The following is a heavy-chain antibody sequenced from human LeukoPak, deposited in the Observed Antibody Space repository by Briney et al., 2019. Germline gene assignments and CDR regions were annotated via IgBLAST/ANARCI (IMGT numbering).Heavy chain of an antibody. CDR1: GFTFSSYW. CDR3: ASHHFPYYDVLAGYSDY. J-gene: IGHJ4*02. Sequence: PGGSLRLSCAASGFTFSSYWMSWVRQAPGKGLEWVANIKQDGSEKYYVDSVKGRFTISRDNAKNSLYLQMNSLRAEDAAVYYCASHHFPYYDVLAGYSDYWGQGTLVTVSS. V-gene: IGHV3-7*01. D-gene: IGHD3-9*01. CDR2: IKQDGSEK.